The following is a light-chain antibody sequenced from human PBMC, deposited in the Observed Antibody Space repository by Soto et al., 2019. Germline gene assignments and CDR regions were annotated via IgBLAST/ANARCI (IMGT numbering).Light chain of an antibody. CDR3: QHYGNVWT. CDR2: DAS. J-gene: IGKJ1*01. V-gene: IGKV1-5*01. Sequence: DIQMTQSPSTLSASVGDRVIITCRTSESITNRLAWFQQKPGRAPKVLIFDASSLESGVPSRFSGSGSGTEFSLTINSLQPGDLATYYCQHYGNVWTFGQGTRVEI. CDR1: ESITNR.